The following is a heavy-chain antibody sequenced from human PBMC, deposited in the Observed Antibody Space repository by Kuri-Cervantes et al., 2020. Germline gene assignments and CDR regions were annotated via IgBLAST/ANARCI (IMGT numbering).Heavy chain of an antibody. V-gene: IGHV1-18*04. CDR3: ARDISWFGELLLRSDYYYYYYGMDV. Sequence: ASVKVSCKASGYTFTGYYMHWVRQAPGQGLEWMGWISAYNGNTNYAQKLQGRVTMTTDTSTSTAYMELRSLRSDDTAVYYCARDISWFGELLLRSDYYYYYYGMDVWGQGTTVTVSS. CDR1: GYTFTGYY. J-gene: IGHJ6*02. CDR2: ISAYNGNT. D-gene: IGHD3-10*01.